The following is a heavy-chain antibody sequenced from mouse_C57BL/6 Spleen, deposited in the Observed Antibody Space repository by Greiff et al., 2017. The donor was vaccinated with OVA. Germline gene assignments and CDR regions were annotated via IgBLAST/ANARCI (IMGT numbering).Heavy chain of an antibody. CDR2: IYPGSGST. CDR3: AREVTTVVAKGDYFDY. D-gene: IGHD1-1*01. V-gene: IGHV1-55*01. Sequence: VQLQQPGAELVKPGASVKMSCKASGYTFTSYWITWVKQRPGQGLEWIGDIYPGSGSTNYNEKFKSKATLTVDTSSSTAYMQLSSLTSEDSAVYYCAREVTTVVAKGDYFDYWGQGTTRTVSS. J-gene: IGHJ2*01. CDR1: GYTFTSYW.